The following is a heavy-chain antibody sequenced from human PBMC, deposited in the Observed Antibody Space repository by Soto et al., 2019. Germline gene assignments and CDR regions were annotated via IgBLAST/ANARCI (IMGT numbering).Heavy chain of an antibody. Sequence: PGESLKISCKGSGYSFTSYWIGWVRQMPGKGLEWMGIIYPGDSDTRYSPSFQGQVTISADKSISTAYLQWSSLKASDTAMYYCARGVVVVPAATGSWFDPWGRGTLVTVSS. V-gene: IGHV5-51*01. CDR2: IYPGDSDT. CDR3: ARGVVVVPAATGSWFDP. J-gene: IGHJ5*02. D-gene: IGHD2-2*01. CDR1: GYSFTSYW.